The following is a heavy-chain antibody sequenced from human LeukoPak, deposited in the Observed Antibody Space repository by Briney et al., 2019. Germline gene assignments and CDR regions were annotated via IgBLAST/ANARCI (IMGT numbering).Heavy chain of an antibody. CDR2: IYTSGST. CDR3: ARALGIAAAGHYYYYGMDV. CDR1: GGSISSYY. Sequence: SETLSLTCTVSGGSISSYYWSWIRQPAGKGLEWIGRIYTSGSTNYNPSLKSRVTMSVDTSKNQFSLKLSSVTAADTAVYYCARALGIAAAGHYYYYGMDVWGQGTTVTVSS. D-gene: IGHD6-13*01. J-gene: IGHJ6*02. V-gene: IGHV4-4*07.